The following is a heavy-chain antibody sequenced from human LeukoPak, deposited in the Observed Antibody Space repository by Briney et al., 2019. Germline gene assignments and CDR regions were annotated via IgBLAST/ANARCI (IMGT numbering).Heavy chain of an antibody. CDR3: ARWRSGSYLDAFDV. Sequence: PGGSLRLSCTVSGFTVSSNSMSWVRQAPGKGLEWVSFIYSDNTHYSDSVKGRFTISRDNSKNTLYLQMNSLRAEDTAVYYCARWRSGSYLDAFDVWGQGTMVTVSS. D-gene: IGHD1-26*01. V-gene: IGHV3-53*01. CDR2: IYSDNT. CDR1: GFTVSSNS. J-gene: IGHJ3*01.